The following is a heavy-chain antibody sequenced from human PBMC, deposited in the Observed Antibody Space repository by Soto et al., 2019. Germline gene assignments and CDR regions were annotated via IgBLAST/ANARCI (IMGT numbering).Heavy chain of an antibody. J-gene: IGHJ4*02. CDR1: GYTFTSYA. CDR3: ARDSPPPRE. CDR2: ISAYKGNI. V-gene: IGHV1-18*01. Sequence: QVQLVQSGAEVKKPGASVKVSCKASGYTFTSYAISWVRQAPGQGLEWRGWISAYKGNINYAQKLQGRVTMTKDTSTSTAYMERRSLRSDDTAVYYCARDSPPPREWGQGTLVTVSS.